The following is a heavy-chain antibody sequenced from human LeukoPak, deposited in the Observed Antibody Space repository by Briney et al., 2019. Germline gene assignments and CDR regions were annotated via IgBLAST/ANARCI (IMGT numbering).Heavy chain of an antibody. Sequence: SETLSLTCTVSGGSISSSSYYWGWIRQPPGKGLEWIGSIYYSGSTYYNPSLKSRVTISVDTSKNQFSLKLSSVTAADTAVYYCASQIHSRYDYVWGILSQSGWFDPWGQGTLVTVSS. CDR1: GGSISSSSYY. CDR3: ASQIHSRYDYVWGILSQSGWFDP. V-gene: IGHV4-39*01. J-gene: IGHJ5*02. CDR2: IYYSGST. D-gene: IGHD3-16*01.